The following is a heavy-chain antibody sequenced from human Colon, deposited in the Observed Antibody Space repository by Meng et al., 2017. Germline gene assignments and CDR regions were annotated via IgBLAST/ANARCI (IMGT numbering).Heavy chain of an antibody. V-gene: IGHV4-34*01. Sequence: QVQLQQWGAGLLKPSETLSLTCAVYGGSFSGYYWSWIRQPPGKGLEWIGEIHHGGTTNYNPSLKSRVTISVDTSNNQFSLKLSSVTAADTAVYYCARIDYGGNGIEKYFFDYWGQGTLVTVSS. CDR3: ARIDYGGNGIEKYFFDY. CDR1: GGSFSGYY. J-gene: IGHJ4*02. D-gene: IGHD4-23*01. CDR2: IHHGGTT.